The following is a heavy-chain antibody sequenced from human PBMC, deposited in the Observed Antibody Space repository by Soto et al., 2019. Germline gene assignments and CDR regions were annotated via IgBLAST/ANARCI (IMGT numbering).Heavy chain of an antibody. CDR3: ARDRGWSYYDSSGSYHNGPYWYFDL. CDR1: GYTFTSYG. D-gene: IGHD3-22*01. CDR2: ISAYNGNT. Sequence: QVQLVQSGAEVKKPGASVKVSCKASGYTFTSYGISWVRQAPGQGLEWMGWISAYNGNTNYAQKLQGRVNRTTDKAARTAYMELRSLRSDDTAVYYCARDRGWSYYDSSGSYHNGPYWYFDLWGRGTLVTVSS. J-gene: IGHJ2*01. V-gene: IGHV1-18*01.